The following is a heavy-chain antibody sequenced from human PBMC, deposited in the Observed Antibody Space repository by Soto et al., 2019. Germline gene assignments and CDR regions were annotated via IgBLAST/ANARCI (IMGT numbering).Heavy chain of an antibody. CDR3: ARRSSETEYYFDY. V-gene: IGHV4-59*01. CDR2: IYYSGST. D-gene: IGHD3-10*01. Sequence: SETLSLTCTVSGGSINSYYWSWIRQPPGKGLEWIGYIYYSGSTNYNPSLKSRVTISVDTSKNQFSLKLSSVTAADTAVYYCARRSSETEYYFDYWGQGTLVTVSS. J-gene: IGHJ4*02. CDR1: GGSINSYY.